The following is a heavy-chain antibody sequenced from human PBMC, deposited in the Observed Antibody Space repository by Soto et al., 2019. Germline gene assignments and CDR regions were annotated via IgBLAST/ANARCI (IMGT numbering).Heavy chain of an antibody. J-gene: IGHJ5*02. D-gene: IGHD3-10*01. CDR2: IYPGDSDT. Sequence: PGEFLKISCKGSGYSFTSYLIGWVRQMPGKGLEWMGIIYPGDSDTRYSPSFQGQVTISADKSISTAYLQWSSLKASDTAMYYCARVITMVRDNRFDPWGQGTLVTVSS. V-gene: IGHV5-51*01. CDR1: GYSFTSYL. CDR3: ARVITMVRDNRFDP.